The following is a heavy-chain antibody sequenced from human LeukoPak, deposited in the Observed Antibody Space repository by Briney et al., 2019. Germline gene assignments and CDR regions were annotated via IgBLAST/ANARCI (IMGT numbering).Heavy chain of an antibody. CDR1: GFTFSSYW. Sequence: PAGSLRLSCAASGFTFSSYWMSWDRQAPGKGLEWVANIKQDGSEKYYVDSVKGRFTISRDNAKNSLYLQMNSLRAEDTAVYYCARATSYSSSWYDEGYYFDYWGQGTLVTVSS. V-gene: IGHV3-7*01. CDR3: ARATSYSSSWYDEGYYFDY. CDR2: IKQDGSEK. J-gene: IGHJ4*02. D-gene: IGHD6-13*01.